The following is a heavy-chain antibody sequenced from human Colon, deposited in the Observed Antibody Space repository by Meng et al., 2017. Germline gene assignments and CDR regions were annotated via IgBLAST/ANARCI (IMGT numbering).Heavy chain of an antibody. J-gene: IGHJ5*02. CDR3: ARDKGIVAAGARWFDP. Sequence: QVHLKESGRGLWKPSETLSLPCLVSGDSISSYYWSWIRQTAGKGLEWIGRIHTSGSTTYNPSLKSRVTMSVDTSKNQVSLKLTSVTAADTAVYYCARDKGIVAAGARWFDPWGQGTLVTVSS. D-gene: IGHD2-15*01. V-gene: IGHV4-4*07. CDR2: IHTSGST. CDR1: GDSISSYY.